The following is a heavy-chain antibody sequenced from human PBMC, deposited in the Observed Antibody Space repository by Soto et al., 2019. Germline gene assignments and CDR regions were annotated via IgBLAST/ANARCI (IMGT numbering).Heavy chain of an antibody. CDR2: IYTADSDT. V-gene: IGHV5-51*01. D-gene: IGHD6-13*01. Sequence: PGEPPTIACKGSGFSSTSYWIGWVRQMPGKGLEWTGIIYTADSDTRYSPSVQGQVTFSADKSINTACLQWSSLKDSDPVMYYCARQKDSWPYHFDQWGQGTMGTVSS. CDR1: GFSSTSYW. J-gene: IGHJ4*02. CDR3: ARQKDSWPYHFDQ.